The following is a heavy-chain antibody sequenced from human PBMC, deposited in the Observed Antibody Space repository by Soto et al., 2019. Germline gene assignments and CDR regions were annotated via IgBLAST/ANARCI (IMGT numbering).Heavy chain of an antibody. CDR1: GFTFTSSA. CDR2: IVVGSGNT. CDR3: AAGPIYELRFLEGPGGMDV. V-gene: IGHV1-58*01. J-gene: IGHJ6*02. D-gene: IGHD3-3*01. Sequence: QMQLVQSGPEVKKPGTSVKVSCKASGFTFTSSAVQWVRQARGQRLEWIGWIVVGSGNTNYAQKFQERVTITRDMSTSTSYIERSSLRSEDTAVYYSAAGPIYELRFLEGPGGMDVLGQGTTVTVSS.